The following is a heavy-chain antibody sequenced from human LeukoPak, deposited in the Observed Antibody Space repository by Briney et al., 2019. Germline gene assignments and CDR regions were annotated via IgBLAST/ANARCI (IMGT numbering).Heavy chain of an antibody. J-gene: IGHJ4*02. CDR1: GGSISSPTYY. Sequence: PSETLSLTCTVSGGSISSPTYYWAWIRQPPEKGLEWIGTIHYSGSTFYNPSLKSRVTISVDTSKNQFSLKLSSVTAADTAVYYCARLGGYYDPPGYWGQGTLVTVSS. D-gene: IGHD3-22*01. CDR3: ARLGGYYDPPGY. V-gene: IGHV4-39*01. CDR2: IHYSGST.